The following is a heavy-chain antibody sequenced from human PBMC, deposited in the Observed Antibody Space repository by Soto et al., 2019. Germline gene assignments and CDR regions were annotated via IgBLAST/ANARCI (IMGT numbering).Heavy chain of an antibody. CDR1: GYTFNSYA. V-gene: IGHV1-3*01. D-gene: IGHD6-13*01. CDR2: ISPVNGNT. Sequence: QVHHVQSGAEVKRPGASVKVSCKASGYTFNSYAIHWVRQAPGQRPEWMGWISPVNGNTKYSEKFQGRLTITWDTSASTAYMELSSLTSEDTSVYYCARDLIAALGDYFDYWGQGTLVTVSS. J-gene: IGHJ4*02. CDR3: ARDLIAALGDYFDY.